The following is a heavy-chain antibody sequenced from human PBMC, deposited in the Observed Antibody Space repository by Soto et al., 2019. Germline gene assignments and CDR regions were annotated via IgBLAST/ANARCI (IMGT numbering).Heavy chain of an antibody. V-gene: IGHV3-7*01. CDR2: MNQDGSKR. D-gene: IGHD5-12*01. Sequence: EVQIVESGGGLVQPGGSLSLSCAASGFAFSQYWFNWVRQSPGKGLEWVAIMNQDGSKRYYGASVMGRFTLSRANGKNTISLQMNRLRDVNTAIFFCARVMGLSGCASGFDYWWLGTRVTV. CDR1: GFAFSQYW. CDR3: ARVMGLSGCASGFDY. J-gene: IGHJ4*02.